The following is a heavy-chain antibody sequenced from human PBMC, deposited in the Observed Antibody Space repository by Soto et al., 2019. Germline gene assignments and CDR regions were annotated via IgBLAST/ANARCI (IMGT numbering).Heavy chain of an antibody. Sequence: QVQLVQSGAEVKKPGSSVKVSCKASGGTFSSYTISWVRQAPGHGLEWMGRIIPILGIANYAQKFQGRVTITAVKSTSTAYMELSSLRSEDTAVYYCARVCPNSSGVAFDYWGQGTLVTVSS. D-gene: IGHD2-8*01. V-gene: IGHV1-69*02. J-gene: IGHJ4*02. CDR2: IIPILGIA. CDR1: GGTFSSYT. CDR3: ARVCPNSSGVAFDY.